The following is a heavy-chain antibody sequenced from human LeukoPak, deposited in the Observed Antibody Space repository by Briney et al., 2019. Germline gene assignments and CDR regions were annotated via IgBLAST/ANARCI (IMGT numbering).Heavy chain of an antibody. V-gene: IGHV4-4*09. CDR1: DASISSYF. J-gene: IGHJ3*02. D-gene: IGHD2-8*01. CDR3: AIAESVTAFDI. CDR2: IYSSGSR. Sequence: PSATLSLTCSVSDASISSYFWSWIRQPPGKGLEWIGHIYSSGSRYYNPSLKSRVTVSMEPSRNQFSLKLASVTAADTGMYYCAIAESVTAFDIWGQGTMVTVSS.